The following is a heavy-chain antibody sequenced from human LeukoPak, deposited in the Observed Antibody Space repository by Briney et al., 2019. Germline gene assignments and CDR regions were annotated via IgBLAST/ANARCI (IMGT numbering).Heavy chain of an antibody. V-gene: IGHV3-7*04. CDR2: IKQDGSEK. D-gene: IGHD1-26*01. J-gene: IGHJ4*02. Sequence: PGGSLRLSCSAPGLSFSTYRMSWIRRAPGKGLGWVAKIKQDGSEKYDVDSVQGRFAISRDNAKNLLYLQMNSLRVDDTAVFYCARGGSGSYHEVTPYWGQGTLVTVSS. CDR1: GLSFSTYR. CDR3: ARGGSGSYHEVTPY.